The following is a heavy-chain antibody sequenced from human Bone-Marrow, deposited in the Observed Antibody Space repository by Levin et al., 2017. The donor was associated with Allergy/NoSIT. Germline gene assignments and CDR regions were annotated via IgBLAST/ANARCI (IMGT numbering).Heavy chain of an antibody. J-gene: IGHJ3*01. D-gene: IGHD3-10*01. V-gene: IGHV3-7*04. CDR3: ARDRLLWFGDLLWDTFDL. CDR2: IKEDGNEK. CDR1: GFTFSSYW. Sequence: ASVKVSCAASGFTFSSYWMSWVRQAPGKGLEWVANIKEDGNEKYYVDSVKGRFTVSRNNAGKSLYLQMNSLRAEDTAVYYCARDRLLWFGDLLWDTFDLWGPGTMVTVSS.